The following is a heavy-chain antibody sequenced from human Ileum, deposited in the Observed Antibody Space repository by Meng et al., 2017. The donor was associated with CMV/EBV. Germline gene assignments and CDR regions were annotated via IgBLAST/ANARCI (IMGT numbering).Heavy chain of an antibody. D-gene: IGHD2-15*01. J-gene: IGHJ4*02. CDR1: GGSVSYTSYY. CDR2: LSHSGGT. V-gene: IGHV4-39*01. Sequence: SETLSLTCSVSGGSVSYTSYYWGWIRQPPGKGLEWIGSLSHSGGTYYNPSLKGRVTISLDTSKNQFSLNLSSVTATDAAVYYCVRLGSVAGDSWGQGTLVTVSS. CDR3: VRLGSVAGDS.